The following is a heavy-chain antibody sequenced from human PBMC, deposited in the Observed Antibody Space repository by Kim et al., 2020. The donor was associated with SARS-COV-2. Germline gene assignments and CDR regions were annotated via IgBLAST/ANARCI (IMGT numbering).Heavy chain of an antibody. CDR1: GFTFSNAW. D-gene: IGHD5-12*01. CDR3: TTRAGLGRYGGYSIWYFDL. J-gene: IGHJ2*01. Sequence: GGSLRLSCAASGFTFSNAWMSWVRQAPGKGLEWVGRIKSKTDGGTTDYAAPVKGRFTISRDDSKNTLYLQMNSLKTEDTAVYYCTTRAGLGRYGGYSIWYFDLWGRGTLVTVSS. CDR2: IKSKTDGGTT. V-gene: IGHV3-15*01.